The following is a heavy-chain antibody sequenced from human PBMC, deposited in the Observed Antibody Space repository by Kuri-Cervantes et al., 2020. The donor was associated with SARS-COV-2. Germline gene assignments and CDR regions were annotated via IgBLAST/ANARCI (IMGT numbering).Heavy chain of an antibody. CDR2: ISYDGSNK. D-gene: IGHD4-17*01. CDR3: AKGALKDYGNRFDP. CDR1: GFTFSSYA. V-gene: IGHV3-30-3*01. Sequence: GGSLRLSCAASGFTFSSYAMHWVRQAPGKGLEWVAVISYDGSNKYYADSVKGRFTISRDNSKNTLYLQMNSLRAEDTAVYYCAKGALKDYGNRFDPWGQGTLVTVSS. J-gene: IGHJ5*02.